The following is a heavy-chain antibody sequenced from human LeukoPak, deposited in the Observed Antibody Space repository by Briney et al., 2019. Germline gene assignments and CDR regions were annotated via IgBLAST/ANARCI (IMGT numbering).Heavy chain of an antibody. CDR1: GGSISSSSYY. Sequence: ASETLSLTCTVSGGSISSSSYYWGWIRQPPGKGLEWIGSIYYSGSTYYNPSLKSRVTISVDTSKNQFSLKLSSVTAADTAVYYCARVYGDSDYYYYGMDVWGQGTTVTVSS. D-gene: IGHD4-17*01. V-gene: IGHV4-39*01. CDR3: ARVYGDSDYYYYGMDV. CDR2: IYYSGST. J-gene: IGHJ6*02.